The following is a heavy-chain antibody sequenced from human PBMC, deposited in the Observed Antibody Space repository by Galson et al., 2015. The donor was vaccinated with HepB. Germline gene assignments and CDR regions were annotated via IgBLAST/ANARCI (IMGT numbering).Heavy chain of an antibody. CDR2: ISAYNGNT. V-gene: IGHV1-18*01. CDR1: GYTFTSYG. D-gene: IGHD3-10*01. CDR3: ARGTRRLITMLHYYGMDV. J-gene: IGHJ6*02. Sequence: SVKVSCKASGYTFTSYGISWVRQAPGQGLEWMGWISAYNGNTNYAQKLQGRVTMTTDTSTSTAYMELRSLRSDDTAVYYCARGTRRLITMLHYYGMDVWGQGTTVTVSS.